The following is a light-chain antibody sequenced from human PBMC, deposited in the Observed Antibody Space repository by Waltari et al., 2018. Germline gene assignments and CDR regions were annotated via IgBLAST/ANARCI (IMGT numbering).Light chain of an antibody. CDR1: SSDVGTYNL. J-gene: IGLJ2*01. CDR2: EGT. CDR3: CSYAGGRPHVV. Sequence: QSALTQPASVSGSPGQSITISCTGTSSDVGTYNLVSWYQQHPGKAPKLMIYEGTKRPSGGSNRFSGSKSGNTASLTISGLQAEDEAHYYCCSYAGGRPHVVFGGGTQLTVL. V-gene: IGLV2-23*01.